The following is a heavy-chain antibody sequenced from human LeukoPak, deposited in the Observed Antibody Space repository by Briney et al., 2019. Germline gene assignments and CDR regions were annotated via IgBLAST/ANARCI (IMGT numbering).Heavy chain of an antibody. CDR1: GFTFSAYG. CDR2: IWYDGSNQ. D-gene: IGHD6-13*01. CDR3: ARDPSSSSWLYSFDY. V-gene: IGHV3-33*08. Sequence: GGSLRLSCIASGFTFSAYGMHWVRQAPGKGLEWVAVIWYDGSNQYYGDTVKGRFTISRDNSKNTLYLQMNSLRAEDTAVYYCARDPSSSSWLYSFDYWGQGTLVTVSS. J-gene: IGHJ4*02.